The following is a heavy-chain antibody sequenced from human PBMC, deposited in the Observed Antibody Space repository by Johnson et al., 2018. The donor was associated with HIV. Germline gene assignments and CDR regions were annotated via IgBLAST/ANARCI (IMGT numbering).Heavy chain of an antibody. D-gene: IGHD7-27*01. V-gene: IGHV3-11*04. Sequence: QVQLVESGGDLVKPGGSLRLSCAASGFTFRDYYMSCIRQAPGKGLEWVAYISSNGSSIYYADSVKGRFTISRDNAKNSLYLQMNSLRAEDTAVDYCARGWDWGSRGAFDIWGQGTMVTVSS. CDR3: ARGWDWGSRGAFDI. CDR2: ISSNGSSI. CDR1: GFTFRDYY. J-gene: IGHJ3*02.